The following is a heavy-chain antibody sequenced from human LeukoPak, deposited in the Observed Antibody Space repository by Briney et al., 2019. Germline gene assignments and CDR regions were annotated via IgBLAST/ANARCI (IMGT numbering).Heavy chain of an antibody. Sequence: SETLSLTCTVSGDSISGYYWSWIRQPAGKGLEWIGRIYTSGSTNYNPSLKSRVTMSVDTSKNQFSLKLSSVTAADTAVYYCAREAVYRNSPPPPFFDYWGQGTLVTVSS. CDR3: AREAVYRNSPPPPFFDY. D-gene: IGHD4-4*01. CDR2: IYTSGST. J-gene: IGHJ4*02. V-gene: IGHV4-4*07. CDR1: GDSISGYY.